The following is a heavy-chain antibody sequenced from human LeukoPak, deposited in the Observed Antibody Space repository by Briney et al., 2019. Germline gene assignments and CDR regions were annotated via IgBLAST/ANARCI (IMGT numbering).Heavy chain of an antibody. CDR2: IIPIFGTA. J-gene: IGHJ5*02. D-gene: IGHD2-21*02. V-gene: IGHV1-69*13. CDR3: ARVKPAYCGGDCYWYNWFDP. Sequence: SVKGSCKASGGTLSSYAISWGRQAPGQGLEGMGGIIPIFGTANYAQKFQGRVTITADESTSTAYMELSSLRSEDTAVYYCARVKPAYCGGDCYWYNWFDPWGQGTLVTVSS. CDR1: GGTLSSYA.